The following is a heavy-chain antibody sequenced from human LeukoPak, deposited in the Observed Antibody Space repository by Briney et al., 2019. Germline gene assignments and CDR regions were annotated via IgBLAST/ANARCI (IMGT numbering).Heavy chain of an antibody. CDR3: ARLDYYDSTSSDY. CDR1: GFTFSSYE. V-gene: IGHV3-48*03. D-gene: IGHD3-22*01. J-gene: IGHJ4*02. CDR2: ISSSGSTI. Sequence: GGSLRLSCAASGFTFSSYEMNWVRQAPGKGLEWVSYISSSGSTIYYADAVKGRFTISRDNAKNSPYLQMNSLRAEDTAVYYCARLDYYDSTSSDYWGQGTLVTVSS.